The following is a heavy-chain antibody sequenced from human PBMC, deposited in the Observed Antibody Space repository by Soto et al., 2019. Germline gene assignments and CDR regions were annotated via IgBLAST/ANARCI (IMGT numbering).Heavy chain of an antibody. CDR1: GYTFTNYA. Sequence: SVKVSCKASGYTFTNYAMHWVRQAPGQSLEWMGWINAGNGNTKYSQNFQGRVTITRDTSASTAYMELSSLRSEDTAVYYCARLTGQIEADGSYWFDPWAQGNLVTVS. D-gene: IGHD6-13*01. CDR2: INAGNGNT. CDR3: ARLTGQIEADGSYWFDP. V-gene: IGHV1-3*01. J-gene: IGHJ5*01.